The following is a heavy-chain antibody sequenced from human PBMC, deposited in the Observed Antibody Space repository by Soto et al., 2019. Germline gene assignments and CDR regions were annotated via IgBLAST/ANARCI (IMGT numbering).Heavy chain of an antibody. CDR1: GFTLSNYW. D-gene: IGHD4-17*01. CDR2: VKQDGSEK. CDR3: ARVTTAGGY. J-gene: IGHJ4*02. V-gene: IGHV3-7*01. Sequence: GGSLRLFCAASGFTLSNYWMSWVRQAPGKGLEWVANVKQDGSEKNYVDSVKGRFTISRDNAKSSLYLQMNSLRAEDTAVYYWARVTTAGGYWGQGTLVTVSS.